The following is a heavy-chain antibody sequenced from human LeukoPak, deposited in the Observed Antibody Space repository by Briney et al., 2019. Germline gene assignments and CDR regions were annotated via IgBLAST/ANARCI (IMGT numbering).Heavy chain of an antibody. CDR2: ICGSGGST. Sequence: GGSLRLSCAASGFTFSSYSMSWVRQAPGKGLEWVSAICGSGGSTYYADSVKGRFTISRDNSKNALYLQMSSLRAEDTAVYYCVKNFWSDKYYFYYMDVWGKGTTVTVSS. J-gene: IGHJ6*03. D-gene: IGHD3-3*01. V-gene: IGHV3-23*01. CDR1: GFTFSSYS. CDR3: VKNFWSDKYYFYYMDV.